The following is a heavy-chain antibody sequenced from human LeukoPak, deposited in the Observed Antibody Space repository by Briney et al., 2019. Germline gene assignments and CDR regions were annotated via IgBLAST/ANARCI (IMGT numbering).Heavy chain of an antibody. Sequence: PGRSLRLSCAVSGFPFSSNAIHWVRQAPGKGLEWVAVMSHDGNFKYYADSVKGRFTISRDNSKNTLYLQMNSLRAEDTAVYYCAKEGGIAAAGYFDYWGQGTLVTVSS. D-gene: IGHD6-13*01. J-gene: IGHJ4*02. CDR1: GFPFSSNA. V-gene: IGHV3-30-3*01. CDR2: MSHDGNFK. CDR3: AKEGGIAAAGYFDY.